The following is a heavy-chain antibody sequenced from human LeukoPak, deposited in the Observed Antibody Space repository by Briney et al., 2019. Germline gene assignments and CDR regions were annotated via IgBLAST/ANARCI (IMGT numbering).Heavy chain of an antibody. Sequence: TSETLSLTCTVSGGSIRTYYWSCIRQPPGKGLEWIGYIFYSGTTNYNPSLKSRVTISVDTSKNQFSLKLTSVTAADTAVYYCARDWTSGFHSLDYWGQGTLVTVSS. J-gene: IGHJ4*02. CDR2: IFYSGTT. CDR1: GGSIRTYY. D-gene: IGHD3-22*01. CDR3: ARDWTSGFHSLDY. V-gene: IGHV4-59*01.